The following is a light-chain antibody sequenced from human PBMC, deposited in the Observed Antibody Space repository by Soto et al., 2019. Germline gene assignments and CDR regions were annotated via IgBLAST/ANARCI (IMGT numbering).Light chain of an antibody. CDR2: GAS. Sequence: EIVLTQSPGTLSLSPGKRASLSCRASQSISSQYLAWYQQKPGQAPRLLIYGASSRATGIPDRFSGSGSGTDFTLTVSSLEPEDFAVYYCQQYGSSPWTFGQGTKVDIK. J-gene: IGKJ1*01. CDR1: QSISSQY. V-gene: IGKV3-20*01. CDR3: QQYGSSPWT.